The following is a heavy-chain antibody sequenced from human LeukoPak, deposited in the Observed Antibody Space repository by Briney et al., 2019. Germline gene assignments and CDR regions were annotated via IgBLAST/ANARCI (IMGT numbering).Heavy chain of an antibody. CDR2: IIPIFGTA. CDR1: GGTFSSYA. D-gene: IGHD1-7*01. CDR3: AIAQNLGTPPWFDP. Sequence: GASVKVSCMASGGTFSSYAISWVRQAPGQGLEWMGGIIPIFGTANYAQKFQGRVTITTDESTSTAYMELSSLRSEDTAVYYCAIAQNLGTPPWFDPWGQGTLVTVSS. V-gene: IGHV1-69*05. J-gene: IGHJ5*02.